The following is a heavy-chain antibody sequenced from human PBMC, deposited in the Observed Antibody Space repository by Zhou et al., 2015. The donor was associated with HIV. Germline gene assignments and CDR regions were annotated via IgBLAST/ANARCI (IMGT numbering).Heavy chain of an antibody. CDR3: ARDYYDSSGYPYYFDY. Sequence: QVQLVESGGGVVQPGRSLRLSCVVSGFTFSGYGMHWVRQAPGKGPEWVANIWYDGTNKFYADSVKGRFTISRDNSKNTLYLQMSSLRAEDTAVYYCARDYYDSSGYPYYFDYWGQGTLVTVSS. J-gene: IGHJ4*02. CDR1: GFTFSGYG. D-gene: IGHD3-22*01. CDR2: IWYDGTNK. V-gene: IGHV3-33*01.